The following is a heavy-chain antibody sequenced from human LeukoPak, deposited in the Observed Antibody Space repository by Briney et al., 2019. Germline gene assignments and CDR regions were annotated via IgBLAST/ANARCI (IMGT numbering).Heavy chain of an antibody. CDR1: GGTFSSYA. CDR3: ARDNTPYYDSSGYWDY. D-gene: IGHD3-22*01. Sequence: ASVKVSCKASGGTFSSYAISWVRQAPGQGLEWMGGIIPIFGTANYAQKFQGRVTITADESTSTAYMELSSLRSEDTAVYYCARDNTPYYDSSGYWDYWGQGTLVTVSS. V-gene: IGHV1-69*13. J-gene: IGHJ4*02. CDR2: IIPIFGTA.